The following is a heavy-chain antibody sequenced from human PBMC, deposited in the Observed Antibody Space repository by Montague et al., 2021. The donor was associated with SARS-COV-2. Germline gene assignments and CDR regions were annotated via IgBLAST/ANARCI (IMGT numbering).Heavy chain of an antibody. J-gene: IGHJ4*02. V-gene: IGHV4-39*07. CDR3: ARDEYNRYWYKY. CDR2: VDSAWGT. CDR1: AGSLSSRSNY. D-gene: IGHD2-8*02. Sequence: SETLSLTCTVSAGSLSSRSNYWGWIRQPPGMGLQWIGSVDSAWGTYYSPSLKSRVTISLDTSKNQFSLKLSSVTAADTAVYYCARDEYNRYWYKYWGQGALVTVSS.